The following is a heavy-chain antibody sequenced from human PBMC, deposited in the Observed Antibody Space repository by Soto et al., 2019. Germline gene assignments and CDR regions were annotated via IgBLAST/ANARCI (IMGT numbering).Heavy chain of an antibody. CDR3: ARDRKQSYCNSTSCPLWGWFDP. J-gene: IGHJ5*02. CDR2: IIPILGIA. V-gene: IGHV1-69*08. Sequence: QVQLVQSGAEVKKPGSSVKVSCKASGGTFSSYTISWVRQVPGQGLEWMGRIIPILGIANYAQKFQGRVTITADKSTSTAYMELSSLRSEDTAVYYCARDRKQSYCNSTSCPLWGWFDPWGQGTLVTVSS. D-gene: IGHD2-2*01. CDR1: GGTFSSYT.